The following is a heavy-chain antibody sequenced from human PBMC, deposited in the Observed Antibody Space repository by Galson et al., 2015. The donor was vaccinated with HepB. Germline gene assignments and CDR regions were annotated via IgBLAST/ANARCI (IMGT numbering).Heavy chain of an antibody. CDR3: AKCPSMSLVGPSGY. J-gene: IGHJ4*02. CDR1: GFTFSSYA. D-gene: IGHD1-26*01. CDR2: ISGSGGSK. V-gene: IGHV3-23*01. Sequence: SLRLSCAASGFTFSSYAMSWVRQAPGKGLEWVSAISGSGGSKYYAVSVKGRFTMSRDNSKNTVYLHMNRLRAEDTAVYYCAKCPSMSLVGPSGYGGQGTVVPVSS.